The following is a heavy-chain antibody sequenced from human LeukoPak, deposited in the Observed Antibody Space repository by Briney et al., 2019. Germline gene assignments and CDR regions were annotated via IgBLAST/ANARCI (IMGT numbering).Heavy chain of an antibody. J-gene: IGHJ4*02. CDR3: AKDRNDWKQGIDS. CDR1: GFTFSSYS. V-gene: IGHV3-21*04. CDR2: ISGGSSYM. D-gene: IGHD1-1*01. Sequence: GGSLRLSCAASGFTFSSYSMNWVRQAPGKGLEWISSISGGSSYMYYADSVKGRFTISRDNSKNTLYLQMNSLRVEDTAVYYCAKDRNDWKQGIDSWGQGTLVTVST.